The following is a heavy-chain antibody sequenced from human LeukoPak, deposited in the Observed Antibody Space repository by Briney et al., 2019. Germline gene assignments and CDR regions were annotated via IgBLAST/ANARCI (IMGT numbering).Heavy chain of an antibody. Sequence: GGSLRLSCAASGFTFSSYGMHWVRQAPGKGLEWVAVIWYDGSNKYYADSVKGRFTISRDNSKNTLYLQMNSLRADDTAVYYCARDHSAAAGTWWYYYYYGMDVWGQGTAVTVSS. CDR2: IWYDGSNK. D-gene: IGHD6-13*01. CDR3: ARDHSAAAGTWWYYYYYGMDV. CDR1: GFTFSSYG. V-gene: IGHV3-33*01. J-gene: IGHJ6*02.